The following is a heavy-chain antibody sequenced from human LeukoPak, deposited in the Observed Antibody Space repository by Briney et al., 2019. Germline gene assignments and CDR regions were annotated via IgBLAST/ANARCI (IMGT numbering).Heavy chain of an antibody. J-gene: IGHJ4*02. D-gene: IGHD5-18*01. Sequence: RPGGSLRLSCVASGFTFSTYGMHWVRQAPGKGLEWISYISSSGSSIYYADSVKGRFTISRDNGKNSLYLQMNSLRAEDTAVYYCARVHYNTAMVDIDYWGQGTLVTVSS. V-gene: IGHV3-48*04. CDR3: ARVHYNTAMVDIDY. CDR2: ISSSGSSI. CDR1: GFTFSTYG.